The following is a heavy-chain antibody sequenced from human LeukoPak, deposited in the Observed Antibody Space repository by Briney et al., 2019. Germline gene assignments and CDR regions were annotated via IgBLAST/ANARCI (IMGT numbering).Heavy chain of an antibody. Sequence: GESLKISCKGSGYSFTSHWIGWVRQMPGKGLEWMGMIYPDDSDTTYSPSFQGQVTISADKSISSAYLQWSSLKASDTAMYYCARLAAVGTPDYWGQGTLVTVSS. J-gene: IGHJ4*02. D-gene: IGHD6-13*01. CDR3: ARLAAVGTPDY. CDR1: GYSFTSHW. V-gene: IGHV5-51*01. CDR2: IYPDDSDT.